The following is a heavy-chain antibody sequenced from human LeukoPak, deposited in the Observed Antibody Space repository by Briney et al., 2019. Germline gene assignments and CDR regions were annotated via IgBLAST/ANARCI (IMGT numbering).Heavy chain of an antibody. J-gene: IGHJ4*02. D-gene: IGHD6-13*01. CDR3: ARDKVPIGYSSSWYPEDYFDY. Sequence: GGSLRLSCAASGFTFSSYAMSWVRQAPGKGLVWVSRINSDGSSTSYADSVKGRFTISRDNAKNTLYLQMNSLRAEDTAVYYCARDKVPIGYSSSWYPEDYFDYWGQGTLVTVSS. V-gene: IGHV3-74*01. CDR1: GFTFSSYA. CDR2: INSDGSST.